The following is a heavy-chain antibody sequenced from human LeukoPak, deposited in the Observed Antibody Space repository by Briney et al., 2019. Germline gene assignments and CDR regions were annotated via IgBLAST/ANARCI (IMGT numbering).Heavy chain of an antibody. CDR1: GFTFSSYA. V-gene: IGHV4-34*01. D-gene: IGHD5-18*01. J-gene: IGHJ4*02. Sequence: GPLRLSGAAPGFTFSSYAMSWTRQPPGKGLAWIGEINHSGSTNYNASRNSRVAISVHTSKKQFSLKLSSVTAADTAGYYCASQRKGGYSYGSDYWGQGTLVTVSS. CDR3: ASQRKGGYSYGSDY. CDR2: INHSGST.